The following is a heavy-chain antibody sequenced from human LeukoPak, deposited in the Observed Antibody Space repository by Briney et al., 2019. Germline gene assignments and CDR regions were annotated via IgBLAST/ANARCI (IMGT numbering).Heavy chain of an antibody. Sequence: GGSLRLSCAASGFTVSSNYMSWVRQAPGKGLEGVSVIYSGGSTYYADSVKGRFTISRDNSKNTLYLQMNSLRAEDTAVYYCARDRRCSSTSCYDYWGQGTLVTVSS. V-gene: IGHV3-53*05. J-gene: IGHJ4*02. CDR3: ARDRRCSSTSCYDY. CDR2: IYSGGST. CDR1: GFTVSSNY. D-gene: IGHD2-2*01.